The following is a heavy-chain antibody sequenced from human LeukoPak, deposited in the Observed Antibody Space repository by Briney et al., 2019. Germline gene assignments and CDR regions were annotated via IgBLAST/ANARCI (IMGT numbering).Heavy chain of an antibody. D-gene: IGHD3-9*01. Sequence: GGSLRLSCAASGFTFSSYVMNWVRQAPGKGLEWVSTISGSGGNTYYADSVKGRFTISRDNSKNTLYLQMNSLTPEDTAVYYCARNYDVLTGYPYYFDHWGQGILVTVSS. CDR3: ARNYDVLTGYPYYFDH. V-gene: IGHV3-23*01. CDR1: GFTFSSYV. CDR2: ISGSGGNT. J-gene: IGHJ4*02.